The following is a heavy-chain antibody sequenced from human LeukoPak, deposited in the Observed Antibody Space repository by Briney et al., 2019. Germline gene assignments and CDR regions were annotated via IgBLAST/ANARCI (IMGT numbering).Heavy chain of an antibody. D-gene: IGHD6-13*01. Sequence: SETLSLTCTVSGGSISSYYWGWIRQPPGNGLEWIGYIYYSGSTNYNPSLKSRVTISVDTSKNQFSLKLSSVTTAGTAVYYCARQGGYSSSPDFWGQGTLVTVSS. CDR3: ARQGGYSSSPDF. CDR1: GGSISSYY. CDR2: IYYSGST. V-gene: IGHV4-59*08. J-gene: IGHJ4*02.